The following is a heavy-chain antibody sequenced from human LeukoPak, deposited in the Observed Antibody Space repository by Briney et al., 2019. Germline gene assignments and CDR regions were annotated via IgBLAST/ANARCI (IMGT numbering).Heavy chain of an antibody. D-gene: IGHD6-19*01. J-gene: IGHJ4*02. V-gene: IGHV3-66*01. Sequence: PGGSLRLSCAASGFTVSSNYMSWVRQAPGKGLEWVSVIYSGGSTYYADSVKGRFTISRDNSKNTLYLQMNSLRAEDTAVYYCARVSGSGWTTPIHLYFDYWGQGTLVTVSS. CDR2: IYSGGST. CDR3: ARVSGSGWTTPIHLYFDY. CDR1: GFTVSSNY.